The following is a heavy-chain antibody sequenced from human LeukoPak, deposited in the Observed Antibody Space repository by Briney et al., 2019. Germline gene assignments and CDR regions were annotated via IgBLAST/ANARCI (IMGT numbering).Heavy chain of an antibody. D-gene: IGHD5-18*01. Sequence: GGSLRLSCAASGFTVSSNYMSWVRQAPRKGLEWVSVIYSGGTTYYADSVKGRFTISRDNSKNTLYLQMNSLRAEDTAVYYCARAGYSYGTPFDYWGPGTLVTVSS. J-gene: IGHJ4*02. CDR1: GFTVSSNY. V-gene: IGHV3-66*01. CDR2: IYSGGTT. CDR3: ARAGYSYGTPFDY.